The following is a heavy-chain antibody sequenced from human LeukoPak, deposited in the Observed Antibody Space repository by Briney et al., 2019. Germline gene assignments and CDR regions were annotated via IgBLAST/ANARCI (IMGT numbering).Heavy chain of an antibody. J-gene: IGHJ6*02. D-gene: IGHD6-13*01. V-gene: IGHV3-48*03. CDR3: ARELKQLVLKNDYYYGMDV. Sequence: GGSLLLSCAASGFTFSSYEMNWVRQAPGKGLEWVSHISSSGSTIYYADSVKGRFTISRDNAKKSLFLQMNSLRAEDTAVYYCARELKQLVLKNDYYYGMDVWGQGTTVTVSS. CDR2: ISSSGSTI. CDR1: GFTFSSYE.